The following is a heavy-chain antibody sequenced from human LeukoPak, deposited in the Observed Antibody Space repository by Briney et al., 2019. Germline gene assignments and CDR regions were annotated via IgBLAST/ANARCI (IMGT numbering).Heavy chain of an antibody. J-gene: IGHJ5*02. D-gene: IGHD4-17*01. CDR2: IYYTGST. CDR3: ARRTTVTPNWFDP. Sequence: SETLSLTCTVSGGPISSYHWSWIRQPPGKGLEGIGYIYYTGSTNYHPSLKGRITISLDTSKNQFSLKLSSVTAADTAVYYCARRTTVTPNWFDPWGQGTLVTVSS. V-gene: IGHV4-59*08. CDR1: GGPISSYH.